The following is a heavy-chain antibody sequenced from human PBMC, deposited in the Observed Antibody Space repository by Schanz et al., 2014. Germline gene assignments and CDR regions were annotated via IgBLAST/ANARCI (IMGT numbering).Heavy chain of an antibody. J-gene: IGHJ4*02. D-gene: IGHD3-16*01. CDR2: ISTFRNEDT. CDR1: GGTFSSYT. Sequence: QVQLVQSEAEVKKPGSSVKVSCKLSGGTFSSYTISWMRQAPGQGPEFMGWISTFRNEDTNSAQRFQGRLTMTTDTSTSTAYMELRSLRSDDTAVYYCARGFDFGDRWGQGTLVIVSS. CDR3: ARGFDFGDR. V-gene: IGHV1-18*01.